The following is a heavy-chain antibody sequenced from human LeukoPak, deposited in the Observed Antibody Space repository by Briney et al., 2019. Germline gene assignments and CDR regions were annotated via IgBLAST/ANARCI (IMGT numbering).Heavy chain of an antibody. CDR3: AREEGPIDY. CDR1: GGSFSGYY. CDR2: INHSGST. J-gene: IGHJ4*02. Sequence: SETLSLTCAVYGGSFSGYYWSWIRQPPGKGLEWIGEINHSGSTNYNPSLKSRVTISVDTSKNQFSLKLSSVTAADTAVYYCAREEGPIDYWGQGALVTVSS. V-gene: IGHV4-34*01.